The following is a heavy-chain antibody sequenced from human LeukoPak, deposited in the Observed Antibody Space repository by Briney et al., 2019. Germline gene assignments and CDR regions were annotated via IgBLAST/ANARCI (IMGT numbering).Heavy chain of an antibody. CDR3: ARGRADIVVVPAATPFDY. D-gene: IGHD2-2*01. V-gene: IGHV5-51*01. CDR1: GYSFTSYW. CDR2: IYPGDSDT. J-gene: IGHJ4*02. Sequence: GESLKISCKGSGYSFTSYWIGWVRRMPGKGLEWMGIIYPGDSDTRYSPSFQGQVTISADKSISTAYLQWSSLKASDTAMYYCARGRADIVVVPAATPFDYWGQGTLVTVSS.